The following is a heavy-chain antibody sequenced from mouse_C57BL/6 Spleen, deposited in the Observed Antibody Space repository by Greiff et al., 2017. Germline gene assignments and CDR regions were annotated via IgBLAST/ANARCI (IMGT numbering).Heavy chain of an antibody. J-gene: IGHJ1*03. CDR1: GFTFSDYY. CDR3: ARPQLGRDWYFDV. Sequence: EVMLVESGGGLVQPGGSLKLSCAASGFTFSDYYMYWVRQTPEKRLEWVAYISNGGGSTYYPDTVKGRFTISRDNAKNTLYLQMSRLKSEDTAMYYCARPQLGRDWYFDVWGTGTTVTVSS. CDR2: ISNGGGST. D-gene: IGHD4-1*02. V-gene: IGHV5-12*01.